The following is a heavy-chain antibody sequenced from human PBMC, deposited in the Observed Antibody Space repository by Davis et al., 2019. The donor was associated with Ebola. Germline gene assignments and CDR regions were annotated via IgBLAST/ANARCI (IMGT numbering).Heavy chain of an antibody. CDR3: ARGWDV. V-gene: IGHV1-2*06. J-gene: IGHJ6*04. CDR1: GYTLTGYY. CDR2: INPNSGGT. Sequence: SVTVPRLASGYTLTGYYMHWVRQAPAQGLEWMGRINPNSGGTTYAQKFQGRVTMTRDTSISTAYMELSRLRSDDTAVYYCARGWDVWGKGTTVTVSS.